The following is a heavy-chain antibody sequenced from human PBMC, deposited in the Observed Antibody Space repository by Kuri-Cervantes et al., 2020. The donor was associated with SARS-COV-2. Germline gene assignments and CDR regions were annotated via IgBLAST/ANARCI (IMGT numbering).Heavy chain of an antibody. J-gene: IGHJ4*02. Sequence: GGSLRLSCAASGFTFSNAWMSWVRQAPGKGLEWVGRIKSKTDGGTTDYAAPVKGRFTISRDDSKNTLYLQMNSLKTEDTAVYYCTTDPWYSSCWYFLWYWGQGTLVTVSS. CDR3: TTDPWYSSCWYFLWY. D-gene: IGHD6-13*01. CDR1: GFTFSNAW. CDR2: IKSKTDGGTT. V-gene: IGHV3-15*01.